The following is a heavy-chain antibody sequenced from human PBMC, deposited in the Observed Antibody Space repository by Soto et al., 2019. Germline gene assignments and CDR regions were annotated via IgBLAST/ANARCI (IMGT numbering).Heavy chain of an antibody. V-gene: IGHV3-7*03. J-gene: IGHJ6*02. CDR2: IKPDGSEV. CDR1: GFIFSSCW. D-gene: IGHD3-3*01. CDR3: AREALLKSIPIYGYYYYAMYX. Sequence: GGSLRLSCAASGFIFSSCWMTWVRQAPGTGLEWVADIKPDGSEVYYAHSVKGRFTISRDNPRKSLYLKMSSLTAGDTAVYYCAREALLKSIPIYGYYYYAMYXWGQGTSVPVS.